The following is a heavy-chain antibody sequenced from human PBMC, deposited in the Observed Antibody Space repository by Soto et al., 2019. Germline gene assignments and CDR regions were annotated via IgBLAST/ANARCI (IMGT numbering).Heavy chain of an antibody. Sequence: SETLSLTCTVSGGSISSYYWSWIRQPPGKGLEWIGEINHSGSTNYNPSLKSRVTISVDTSKNQFSLKLSSVTAADTAVYYCARAYSSSSGGGGYWXQGTLVTVSS. CDR3: ARAYSSSSGGGGY. D-gene: IGHD6-6*01. CDR2: INHSGST. CDR1: GGSISSYY. J-gene: IGHJ4*02. V-gene: IGHV4-34*01.